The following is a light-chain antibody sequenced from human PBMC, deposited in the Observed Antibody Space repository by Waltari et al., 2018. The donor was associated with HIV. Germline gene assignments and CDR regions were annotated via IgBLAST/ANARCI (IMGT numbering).Light chain of an antibody. J-gene: IGLJ2*01. V-gene: IGLV3-21*02. CDR1: SVGSKS. Sequence: SYVLTQPPSVSVAPGQTARITCGGNSVGSKSVHWYQQKSGQAPVLVVYDDSDRPSGIPERFSGSNSGNTATLTISRVEDGDEADYYCQVCVDTSVIFAGGTGLTVL. CDR3: QVCVDTSVI. CDR2: DDS.